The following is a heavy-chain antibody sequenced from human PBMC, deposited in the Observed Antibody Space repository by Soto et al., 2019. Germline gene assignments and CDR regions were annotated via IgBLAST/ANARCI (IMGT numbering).Heavy chain of an antibody. J-gene: IGHJ4*02. V-gene: IGHV3-23*01. CDR1: GFIFSDYA. CDR3: TGSLLMVAASTGPFDR. D-gene: IGHD2-15*01. CDR2: ISGNGADA. Sequence: GGSLRLSCAASGFIFSDYAMSWVRQAPGKGLEWVSAISGNGADAYYADSVKGRFTFSRDNSRNTLYLQMSSLRADDTALYYCTGSLLMVAASTGPFDRWGQGTLVTVSS.